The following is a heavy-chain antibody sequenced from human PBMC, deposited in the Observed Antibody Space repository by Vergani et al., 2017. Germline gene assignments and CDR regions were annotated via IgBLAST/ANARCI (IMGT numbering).Heavy chain of an antibody. CDR2: IRYDGSNK. CDR1: GFTFSSYG. CDR3: ARADQRKGPGIAAAGTVWFYYYYGMDV. V-gene: IGHV3-30*02. D-gene: IGHD6-13*01. J-gene: IGHJ6*02. Sequence: QVQLVESGGGVVQPGGSLRLSCAASGFTFSSYGMHWVRQAPGKGLEWVAFIRYDGSNKYYADSVKGRFTISRDNSKNTLYLQMNSLRAEDTAVYYCARADQRKGPGIAAAGTVWFYYYYGMDVWGQGTTVTVSS.